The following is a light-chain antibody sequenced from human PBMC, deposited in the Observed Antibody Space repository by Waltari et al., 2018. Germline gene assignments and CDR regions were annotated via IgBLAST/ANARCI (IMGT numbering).Light chain of an antibody. CDR3: SSYTTSSTLV. CDR2: EVS. V-gene: IGLV2-14*01. J-gene: IGLJ1*01. CDR1: SSDVGGYNY. Sequence: QSALTQPASVSGSPGQSITISCTGTSSDVGGYNYVSWYQHHPGKAPKLMIYEVSKRPSGVSDRFSGSKSGNTASLTISGLQAEDEGDYYCSSYTTSSTLVFGTGTKVTVL.